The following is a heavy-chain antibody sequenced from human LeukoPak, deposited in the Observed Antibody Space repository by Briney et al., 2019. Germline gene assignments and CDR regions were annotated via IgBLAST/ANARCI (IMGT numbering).Heavy chain of an antibody. CDR3: ARADRLHGGPYLIGP. Sequence: ASVKVSCKTSGYSFTDYYMHWVRQAPGQGLEWMGWINPNSGSTSSAQKFQGRVTMTRDTSITTVYMEVSWLTPDDTAIYYCARADRLHGGPYLIGPWGQGTLVTVSS. CDR1: GYSFTDYY. CDR2: INPNSGST. V-gene: IGHV1-2*02. D-gene: IGHD2-21*01. J-gene: IGHJ5*02.